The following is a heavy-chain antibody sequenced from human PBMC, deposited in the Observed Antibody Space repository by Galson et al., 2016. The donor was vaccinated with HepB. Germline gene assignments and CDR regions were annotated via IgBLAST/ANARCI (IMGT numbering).Heavy chain of an antibody. CDR1: GDSIISNNW. V-gene: IGHV4-4*02. Sequence: SETLSLTCAVSGDSIISNNWWSWVRQPPGEGLEWIGEIHHSGSSNYNPSLKSRLTMSVDKSKNQFSLRLTSVTVADAAVYYCARLSATYYVDNWGQGTLVTVSS. CDR2: IHHSGSS. J-gene: IGHJ4*02. CDR3: ARLSATYYVDN.